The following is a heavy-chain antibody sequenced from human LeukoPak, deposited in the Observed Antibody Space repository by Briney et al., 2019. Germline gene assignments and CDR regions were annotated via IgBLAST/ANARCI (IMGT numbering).Heavy chain of an antibody. J-gene: IGHJ4*02. V-gene: IGHV1-69*13. CDR1: GYTFTSYG. CDR2: IILIFGTA. D-gene: IGHD1-26*01. CDR3: ARAPRYSGSYEFDY. Sequence: GASVKVSCKASGYTFTSYGISWVRQAPGQGLEWMGGIILIFGTANYAQKFQGRVTITADESTSTAYMELSSLRSEDTAVYYCARAPRYSGSYEFDYWGQGTLVTVSS.